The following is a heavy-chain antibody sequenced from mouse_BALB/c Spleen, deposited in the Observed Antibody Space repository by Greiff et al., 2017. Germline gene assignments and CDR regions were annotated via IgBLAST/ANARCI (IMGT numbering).Heavy chain of an antibody. CDR1: GYTFTSYT. J-gene: IGHJ1*01. Sequence: QVQLKESAAELARPGASVKMSCKASGYTFTSYTMHWVKQRPGQGLEWIGYINPSSGYTEYNQKFKDKTTLTADKSSSTAYMQLSSLTSEDSAVYYCARNYRYDDWYFDVWGAGTTVTVSS. D-gene: IGHD2-14*01. CDR3: ARNYRYDDWYFDV. V-gene: IGHV1-4*02. CDR2: INPSSGYT.